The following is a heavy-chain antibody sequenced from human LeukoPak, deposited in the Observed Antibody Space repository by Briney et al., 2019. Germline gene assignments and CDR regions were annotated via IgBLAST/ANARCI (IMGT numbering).Heavy chain of an antibody. Sequence: GGSLRLPCAASGFTFSIYAMHWVRQAPGKGLEWVSGISWNSGSIGYADSVKGRFTISRDNAKNSLYLQMNSLRAEDTALYYCAKGNSGGSCYGVNGRCGMDVWGQGTTVTVSS. D-gene: IGHD2-15*01. V-gene: IGHV3-9*01. CDR3: AKGNSGGSCYGVNGRCGMDV. CDR2: ISWNSGSI. CDR1: GFTFSIYA. J-gene: IGHJ6*02.